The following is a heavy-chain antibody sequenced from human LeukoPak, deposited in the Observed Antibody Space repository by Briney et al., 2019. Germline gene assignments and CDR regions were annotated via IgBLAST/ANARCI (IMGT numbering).Heavy chain of an antibody. CDR3: ARTYDFGRGPPGDAFDN. CDR2: IDARSGIV. V-gene: IGHV3-48*01. CDR1: GFTFTMFG. Sequence: PGGSLRLSCAASGFTFTMFGMNWVRQAPGKGLEWVSYIDARSGIVYYADSVQGRFTISRDDAKDSVFLQMNSLRADDTAVYYCARTYDFGRGPPGDAFDNWGQGTLVTVPS. D-gene: IGHD3-3*01. J-gene: IGHJ3*02.